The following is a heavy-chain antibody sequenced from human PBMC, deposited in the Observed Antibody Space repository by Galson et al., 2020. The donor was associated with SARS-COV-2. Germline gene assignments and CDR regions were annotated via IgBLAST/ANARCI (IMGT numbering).Heavy chain of an antibody. CDR2: INPNSGGT. Sequence: GGSLKMSSEPSGYTFTGHYLHWVRQAPGQGLEWMGWINPNSGGTNSAQKFQGRVTMTRDTSISTVYMELSGLRSDDTAVYYCARDGDGYYFDYWGQGTLVTVSS. D-gene: IGHD7-27*01. CDR1: GYTFTGHY. CDR3: ARDGDGYYFDY. J-gene: IGHJ4*02. V-gene: IGHV1-2*02.